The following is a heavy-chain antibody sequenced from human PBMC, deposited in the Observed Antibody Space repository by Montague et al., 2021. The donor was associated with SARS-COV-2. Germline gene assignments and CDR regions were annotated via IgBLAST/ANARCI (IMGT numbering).Heavy chain of an antibody. Sequence: SETLSLTCTVSGGSISSGGYYWSWIRQPPGTGLEYIGTIYYSGSSYYXPSLKSRVAMSVDTSKNQFSLKLDSVTAADTAVYYCARVGGGRTFYYWGQGILVTVSS. V-gene: IGHV4-39*07. CDR1: GGSISSGGYY. CDR2: IYYSGSS. D-gene: IGHD3-16*01. J-gene: IGHJ4*02. CDR3: ARVGGGRTFYY.